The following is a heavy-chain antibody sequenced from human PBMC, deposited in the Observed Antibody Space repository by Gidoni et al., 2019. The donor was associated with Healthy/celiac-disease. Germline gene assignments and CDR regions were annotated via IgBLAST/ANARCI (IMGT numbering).Heavy chain of an antibody. J-gene: IGHJ6*02. CDR1: GFTFSSYA. CDR3: AKEVRELLRTYYYYGMDV. D-gene: IGHD1-26*01. CDR2: ISGSGGST. V-gene: IGHV3-23*01. Sequence: EVQLLESGGGLVQPGGSLRLSCAASGFTFSSYAMSWVRQAPGKGLEWVSAISGSGGSTYYADSVKGRFTISRDNSKNTLYLQMNSLRAEDTAVYYCAKEVRELLRTYYYYGMDVWGQGTTVTVSS.